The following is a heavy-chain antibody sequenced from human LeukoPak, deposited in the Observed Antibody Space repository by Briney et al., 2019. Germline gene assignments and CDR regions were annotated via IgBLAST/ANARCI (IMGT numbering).Heavy chain of an antibody. V-gene: IGHV3-49*03. D-gene: IGHD4-23*01. J-gene: IGHJ4*02. CDR3: TSSGSSHRVVTDY. Sequence: GGSLRLSCTASGFTFGDYAMSWFRQAPGKGLEWVGFIRSKAYGGTTEYAASVKGRFTISRDDSKSIAYLQMNSLKTEDTAVYYCTSSGSSHRVVTDYWGQGTLVTVSS. CDR1: GFTFGDYA. CDR2: IRSKAYGGTT.